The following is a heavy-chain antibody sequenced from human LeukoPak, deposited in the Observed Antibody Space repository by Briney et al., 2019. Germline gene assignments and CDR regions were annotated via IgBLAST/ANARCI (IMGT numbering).Heavy chain of an antibody. CDR1: GYSIRSGYY. V-gene: IGHV4-38-2*02. CDR3: ASDSSGWSSDY. D-gene: IGHD6-19*01. J-gene: IGHJ4*02. CDR2: VYHSGST. Sequence: SETLSLTCSVSGYSIRSGYYWAWIRQPPGKGLEWIGNVYHSGSTFYNPSLASRVTISVDTSKNQFSLKLSSVTAADTAVYYCASDSSGWSSDYWGQGTLVTVSS.